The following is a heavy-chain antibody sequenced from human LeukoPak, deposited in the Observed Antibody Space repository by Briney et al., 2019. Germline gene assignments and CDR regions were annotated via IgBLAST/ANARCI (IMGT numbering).Heavy chain of an antibody. J-gene: IGHJ4*02. CDR2: ISYDGSNK. Sequence: PGGSLRLSCAASGFTFSSYAMHWVRQAPGKGLEWVAVISYDGSNKYYADSVKGRFTISRDNSKNTLYLQMNSLRAEDTAVYYCAKAGYSYGFDYWGQGTLVTVSS. V-gene: IGHV3-30*04. CDR1: GFTFSSYA. CDR3: AKAGYSYGFDY. D-gene: IGHD5-18*01.